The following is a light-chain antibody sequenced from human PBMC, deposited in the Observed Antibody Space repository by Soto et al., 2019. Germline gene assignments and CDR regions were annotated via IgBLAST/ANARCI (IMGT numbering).Light chain of an antibody. V-gene: IGLV3-21*02. CDR2: DDR. J-gene: IGLJ2*01. Sequence: SYELTQPPSVSAAPGQTARITCGANNIGRKNVNWYQQKSGQAPKLVIFDDRERPPGIPERYSGSNSGNTATLTISSVEAGDEADYHCQAWDGYDFLVVFGGGTKLTVL. CDR3: QAWDGYDFLVV. CDR1: NIGRKN.